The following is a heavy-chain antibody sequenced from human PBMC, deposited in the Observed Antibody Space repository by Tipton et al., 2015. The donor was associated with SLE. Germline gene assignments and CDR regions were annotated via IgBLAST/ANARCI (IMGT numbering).Heavy chain of an antibody. D-gene: IGHD5-18*01. Sequence: SLRLSCAASGFTVSSNYMSWIRQPPGRGLEWLSYISSNSDTIYYTGSVRGRFTVSRDNAKKSLYLELNSLRAEDTAVYYCAREGNPGYMHDFDFWGRGTLVTVSS. CDR2: ISSNSDTI. CDR1: GFTVSSNY. J-gene: IGHJ4*02. CDR3: AREGNPGYMHDFDF. V-gene: IGHV3-11*01.